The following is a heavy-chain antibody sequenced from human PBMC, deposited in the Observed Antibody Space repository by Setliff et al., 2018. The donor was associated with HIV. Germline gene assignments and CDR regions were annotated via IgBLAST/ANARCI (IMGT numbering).Heavy chain of an antibody. J-gene: IGHJ4*02. Sequence: ASVKVSCKASGYTFTGYYMHWVRQAPGQGLEWMGRINPNSGGTNYAQKFQGRVTMTRDTSISTAHMELSRLRSDDTAVYYCARDRVAARLYFDYWGQGTLVTVSS. V-gene: IGHV1-2*06. CDR1: GYTFTGYY. CDR2: INPNSGGT. CDR3: ARDRVAARLYFDY. D-gene: IGHD6-6*01.